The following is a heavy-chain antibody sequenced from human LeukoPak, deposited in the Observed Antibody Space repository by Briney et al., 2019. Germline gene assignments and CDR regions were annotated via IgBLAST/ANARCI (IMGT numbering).Heavy chain of an antibody. CDR1: GGSINSGDYY. Sequence: SETLPLTCTVSGGSINSGDYYWVWIRQPPGKGLEWIGSIYYSGSTSYNPSLKSRVTMTVDTSKSQFSLKLSSVTAADTAVYYCARVSGSYPDDAFDIWGQGTMVTVSS. J-gene: IGHJ3*02. CDR2: IYYSGST. D-gene: IGHD1-26*01. V-gene: IGHV4-39*07. CDR3: ARVSGSYPDDAFDI.